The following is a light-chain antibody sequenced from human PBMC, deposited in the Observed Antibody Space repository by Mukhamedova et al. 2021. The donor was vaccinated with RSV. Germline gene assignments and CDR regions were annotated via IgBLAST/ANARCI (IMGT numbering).Light chain of an antibody. CDR1: QSVSSSY. J-gene: IGKJ2*03. CDR3: QQYGSSPRS. Sequence: CRASQSVSSSYLAWYQQKPGQAPRLLIYGASSRATGIPDRFSGSGSGTDFTLTISRLEPEDFAVYYCQQYGSSPRSFGQGTKLE. V-gene: IGKV3-20*01. CDR2: GAS.